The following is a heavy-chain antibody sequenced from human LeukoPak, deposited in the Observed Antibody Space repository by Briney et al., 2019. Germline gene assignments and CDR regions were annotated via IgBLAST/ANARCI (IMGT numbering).Heavy chain of an antibody. J-gene: IGHJ3*02. CDR2: INHSGST. Sequence: PSETLSLTCAVYGGSFSGYYWSWIRQPPGKGLEWIGEINHSGSTNYNPSLKSRVTISVDTSKNQFSLKLSSVTAADTSVYYCGRGWYGNAFDIWGQGTMVTVSS. D-gene: IGHD6-13*01. V-gene: IGHV4-34*01. CDR1: GGSFSGYY. CDR3: GRGWYGNAFDI.